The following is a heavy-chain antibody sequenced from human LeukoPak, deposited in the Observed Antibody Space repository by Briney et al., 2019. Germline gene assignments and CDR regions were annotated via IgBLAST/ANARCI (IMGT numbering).Heavy chain of an antibody. CDR1: GFTVSSNY. CDR2: IYSGGST. Sequence: PGGSLRLSCAASGFTVSSNYMSWVRQAPGKGLEWVSVIYSGGSTYYADSVKGRFTISRGNSKNTLHLQMNSLRAEDTAVYYCARVFIDGGRWFDPWGQGTLVTVSS. J-gene: IGHJ5*02. D-gene: IGHD3-16*01. V-gene: IGHV3-53*01. CDR3: ARVFIDGGRWFDP.